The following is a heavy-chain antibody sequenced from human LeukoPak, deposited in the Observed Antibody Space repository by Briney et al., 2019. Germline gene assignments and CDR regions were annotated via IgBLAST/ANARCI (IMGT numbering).Heavy chain of an antibody. CDR1: GFTFISYG. CDR2: IRYDGSNK. CDR3: AKDTVKVTTIRRVPHYMDV. Sequence: GGSLRLSCAASGFTFISYGMHWVRQAPGKGLEWVTFIRYDGSNKYYADSVKGRFIVSRDNSKNTLYLQMNSLRAEDTAVYYCAKDTVKVTTIRRVPHYMDVWGKGTTVTISS. V-gene: IGHV3-30*02. D-gene: IGHD5-12*01. J-gene: IGHJ6*03.